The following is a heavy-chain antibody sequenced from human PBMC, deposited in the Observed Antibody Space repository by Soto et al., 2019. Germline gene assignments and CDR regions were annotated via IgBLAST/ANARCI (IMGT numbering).Heavy chain of an antibody. V-gene: IGHV3-23*01. Sequence: PGVSLRLSCAASGFTFSRNAMSWVRQAPGKGLEWVSVMSGSGGSTYYADSVTGRFTISRDNSKNTLYLQMNSLRAEDTAVYYCAKGYREYSSRWFDYWGQGTLVTVSA. D-gene: IGHD6-13*01. CDR3: AKGYREYSSRWFDY. J-gene: IGHJ4*02. CDR1: GFTFSRNA. CDR2: MSGSGGST.